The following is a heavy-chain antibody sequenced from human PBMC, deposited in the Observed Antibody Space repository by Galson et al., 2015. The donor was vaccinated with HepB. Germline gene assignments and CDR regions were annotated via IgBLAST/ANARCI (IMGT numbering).Heavy chain of an antibody. V-gene: IGHV3-30-3*01. CDR3: ARDPSGTYYYDY. Sequence: SLRLSCAASGFTFSSYAMHWVRRAPGKGLECGASISYDLSNKYYSYSVKGRFTISRDNSKSTLYLQINSLGAEDTAVYYCARDPSGTYYYDYWGQGTLVTVSS. D-gene: IGHD1-26*01. J-gene: IGHJ4*02. CDR1: GFTFSSYA. CDR2: ISYDLSNK.